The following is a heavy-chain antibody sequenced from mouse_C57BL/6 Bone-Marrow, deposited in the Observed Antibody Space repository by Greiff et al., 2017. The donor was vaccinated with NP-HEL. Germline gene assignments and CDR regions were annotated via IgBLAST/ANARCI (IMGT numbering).Heavy chain of an antibody. CDR2: IDPETGGT. V-gene: IGHV1-15*01. CDR1: GYTFTDYE. CDR3: TKRDY. J-gene: IGHJ2*01. Sequence: QVQLQQSGAELVRPGASVTLSCKASGYTFTDYEMHWVKQTPVHGLEWIGAIDPETGGTAYNQKFQGKAILTADKSSSTAYMELRSLTSEDSAVYYCTKRDYWGQGTTLTVSS.